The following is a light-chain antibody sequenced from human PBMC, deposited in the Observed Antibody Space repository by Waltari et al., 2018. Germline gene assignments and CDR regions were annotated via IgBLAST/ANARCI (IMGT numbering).Light chain of an antibody. Sequence: DIVMTQSPDSLAVSLGERATINCKSSQSVLYSSNNKNYLAWYQQKPGQPPKLLIYWGSTRESWVPDRFSGSGSGTDFTLTISSLQAEDVAVYYCQQYYSTPFTFGPGTKVDIK. CDR1: QSVLYSSNNKNY. CDR2: WGS. V-gene: IGKV4-1*01. CDR3: QQYYSTPFT. J-gene: IGKJ3*01.